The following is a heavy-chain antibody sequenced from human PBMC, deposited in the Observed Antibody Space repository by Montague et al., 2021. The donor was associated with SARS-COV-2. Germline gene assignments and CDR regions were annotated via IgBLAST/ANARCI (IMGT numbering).Heavy chain of an antibody. CDR2: ISDSSSTI. CDR3: ARGIPYYGSGSYYAPGDY. D-gene: IGHD3-10*01. Sequence: SLRLSCAASGFTFSSFGMNWVRQAPGKGLEWVSYISDSSSTISYTDSVXGRFTISRDNAKNSLYLQMNSLRDEDTAVYYCARGIPYYGSGSYYAPGDYWGQETLVTV. J-gene: IGHJ4*02. CDR1: GFTFSSFG. V-gene: IGHV3-48*02.